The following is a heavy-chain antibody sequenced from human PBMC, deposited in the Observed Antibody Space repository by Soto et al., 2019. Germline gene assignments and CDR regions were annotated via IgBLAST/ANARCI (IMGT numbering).Heavy chain of an antibody. CDR3: AREGVRGMDV. D-gene: IGHD3-16*01. Sequence: QVQLVQSGAEVKKPGASVKVSCKASGYTFTSYDXNXVRQATGQGLEWMGWMNPNSANTGYAQKFQGRVXXXXXXXXXXXXXXXXXXXXXXXXXXXXAREGVRGMDVWGQGTTVTVSS. V-gene: IGHV1-8*01. J-gene: IGHJ6*02. CDR2: MNPNSANT. CDR1: GYTFTSYD.